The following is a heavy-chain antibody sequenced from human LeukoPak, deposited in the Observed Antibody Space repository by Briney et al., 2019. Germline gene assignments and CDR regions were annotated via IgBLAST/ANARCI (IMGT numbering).Heavy chain of an antibody. V-gene: IGHV3-23*01. D-gene: IGHD6-19*01. CDR2: ISGSDRNT. J-gene: IGHJ4*02. Sequence: PGGSLRLSCATTGFTFSSYAMSWVRQAPGKGLEWVSSISGSDRNTHYADSVKGRFTISRDNYKNTVHLQMNRLTAEDTAVYYCAKTYSSGWLGDFDYWGQGTLVTVSS. CDR3: AKTYSSGWLGDFDY. CDR1: GFTFSSYA.